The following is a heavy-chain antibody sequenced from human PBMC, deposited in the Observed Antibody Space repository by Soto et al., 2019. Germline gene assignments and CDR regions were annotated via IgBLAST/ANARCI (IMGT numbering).Heavy chain of an antibody. CDR1: GFTVTSAY. CDR3: ARGGFAPFDY. V-gene: IGHV3-53*02. J-gene: IGHJ4*02. Sequence: EVQLVETGGGLIQPGGSLRLSCAASGFTVTSAYMSWVRQAPGKGLEWVSVIYSGGSTYYADSLKGRFTISRDNSKNTLNLQMNSLRAEDTAVYYCARGGFAPFDYWGQGTMVTVSS. CDR2: IYSGGST.